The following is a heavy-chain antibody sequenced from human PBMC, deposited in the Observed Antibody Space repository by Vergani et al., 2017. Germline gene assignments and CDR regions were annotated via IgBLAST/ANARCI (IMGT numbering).Heavy chain of an antibody. CDR3: ARDNTYDFWSGYPHWFDP. Sequence: QVQLVQSGAEVKKPGSSVKVSCKASGGTFSSYAISWVRQAPGQGLEWMGGIIPIFGTANYAQKFQGRVTITADESTSTAHMELSSLRSEDTAVYYCARDNTYDFWSGYPHWFDPWGQGTLVTVSS. V-gene: IGHV1-69*01. CDR2: IIPIFGTA. J-gene: IGHJ5*02. CDR1: GGTFSSYA. D-gene: IGHD3-3*01.